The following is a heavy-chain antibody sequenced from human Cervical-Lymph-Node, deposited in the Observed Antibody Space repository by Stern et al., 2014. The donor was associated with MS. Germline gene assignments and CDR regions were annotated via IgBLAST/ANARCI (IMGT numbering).Heavy chain of an antibody. Sequence: VQLVESGGGVVQPGRSLRLSCAASGFTFTSRDMPWVRQAPGKGLEWLAIIWYDGSNRYYADSVKGRFTISRDNSKNTLYLQMNSLRAEDTAVYYCAREGGNTAEYFQHWGQGTLVTVSS. CDR3: AREGGNTAEYFQH. D-gene: IGHD4-23*01. J-gene: IGHJ1*01. CDR1: GFTFTSRD. V-gene: IGHV3-33*01. CDR2: IWYDGSNR.